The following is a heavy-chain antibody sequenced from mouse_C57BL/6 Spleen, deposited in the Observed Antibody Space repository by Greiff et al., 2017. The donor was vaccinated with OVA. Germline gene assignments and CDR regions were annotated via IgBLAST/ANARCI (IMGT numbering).Heavy chain of an antibody. V-gene: IGHV1-69*01. CDR2: IDPSDSYT. Sequence: QVQLQQPGAELVMPGASVKLSCKASGYTFTSYWMPWVKQRPGQGLEWIGEIDPSDSYTNYNQKFKGKSTLTVDKSSSTAYMQLSSLTSEDSAVYYCARRGPTRDFDYWGQGTTLTVSS. J-gene: IGHJ2*01. CDR3: ARRGPTRDFDY. CDR1: GYTFTSYW.